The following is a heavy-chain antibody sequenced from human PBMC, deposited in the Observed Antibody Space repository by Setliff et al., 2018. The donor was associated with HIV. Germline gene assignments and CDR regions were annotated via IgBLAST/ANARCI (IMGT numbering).Heavy chain of an antibody. Sequence: GGSLRLSCTASGFTFGDYAMSWVRQAPGKGLEWVSAISDSGGGTYYADSVKGRFTVSRDNSKYTLYLQMNSLRVEDTAVYYCAKDKGSSGWSAWGQRTLVTVSS. V-gene: IGHV3-23*01. D-gene: IGHD6-19*01. CDR3: AKDKGSSGWSA. J-gene: IGHJ5*02. CDR2: ISDSGGGT. CDR1: GFTFGDYA.